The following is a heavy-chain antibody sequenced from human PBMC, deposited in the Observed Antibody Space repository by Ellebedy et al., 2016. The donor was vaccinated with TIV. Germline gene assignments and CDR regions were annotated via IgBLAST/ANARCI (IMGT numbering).Heavy chain of an antibody. CDR3: ARDTGGVTAFDP. V-gene: IGHV3-7*03. CDR1: GFTFSSYW. J-gene: IGHJ5*02. Sequence: GESLKITXAASGFTFSSYWMSWVRQAPGKGLEWVANIKQDGSEKYYVDSVKGRFTISRDNAKNSLYLQMNSLRAEDTAVYYCARDTGGVTAFDPWGQGTLVTVSS. D-gene: IGHD2-21*02. CDR2: IKQDGSEK.